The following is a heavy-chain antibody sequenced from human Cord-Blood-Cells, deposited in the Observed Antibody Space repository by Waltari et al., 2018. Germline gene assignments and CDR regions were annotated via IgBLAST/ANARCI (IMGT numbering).Heavy chain of an antibody. Sequence: QVQLVQSGAEVKKPVSSVKVSCKASGGTFSSYAISWVRPAPGQGLEWMGGIIPILGTANYAQKCQGRVTITAAESTRTACMELSSLRSEDPAVYYCARENYYFWSGYYKGGAFDNCGQGTMVTVSS. D-gene: IGHD3-3*01. CDR1: GGTFSSYA. J-gene: IGHJ3*02. V-gene: IGHV1-69*01. CDR2: IIPILGTA. CDR3: ARENYYFWSGYYKGGAFDN.